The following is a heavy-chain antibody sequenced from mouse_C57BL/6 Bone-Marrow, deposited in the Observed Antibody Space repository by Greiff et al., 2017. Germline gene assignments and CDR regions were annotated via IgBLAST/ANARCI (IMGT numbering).Heavy chain of an antibody. D-gene: IGHD1-1*01. CDR2: IHPNSGST. CDR3: ARWYYGSSYYYYAMDY. CDR1: GYTFTSYW. J-gene: IGHJ4*01. V-gene: IGHV1-64*01. Sequence: QVQLKQPGAELVKPGASVKLSCKASGYTFTSYWMHWVKQRPGQGLEWIGMIHPNSGSTNYNEKFKSKATLTVDKSSSTAYMQLSSLTSEDSAVYYCARWYYGSSYYYYAMDYWGQGTSVTVSS.